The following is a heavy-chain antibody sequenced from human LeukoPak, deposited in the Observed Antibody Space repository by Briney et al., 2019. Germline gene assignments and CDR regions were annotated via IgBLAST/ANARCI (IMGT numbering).Heavy chain of an antibody. J-gene: IGHJ1*01. CDR3: ARAYSYDYHSSGYYAPKYFQH. CDR1: GGSISSGGYY. V-gene: IGHV4-31*03. D-gene: IGHD3-22*01. Sequence: SQTLSLTCTVSGGSISSGGYYWSWIRQHPGKGLEWIGYIYYSGSTYYNPSLETRLTISVDTSKNQFSLQLTSVTAADTAVYYCARAYSYDYHSSGYYAPKYFQHWGQGTLVTVSS. CDR2: IYYSGST.